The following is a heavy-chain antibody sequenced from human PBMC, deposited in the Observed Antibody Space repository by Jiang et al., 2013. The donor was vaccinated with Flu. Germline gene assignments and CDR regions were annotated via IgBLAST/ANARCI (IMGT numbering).Heavy chain of an antibody. Sequence: SGAEVKKPGSSVKVSCKASGGTFSSYAISWVRQAPGQGLEWMGRIIPILGIANYAQKFQGRVTITADKSTSTAYMELSSLRSEDTAVYYCARQGSGSYSPVTSYGMDVWGKGTTVTVSS. V-gene: IGHV1-69*04. CDR1: GGTFSSYA. CDR2: IIPILGIA. D-gene: IGHD3-10*01. J-gene: IGHJ6*04. CDR3: ARQGSGSYSPVTSYGMDV.